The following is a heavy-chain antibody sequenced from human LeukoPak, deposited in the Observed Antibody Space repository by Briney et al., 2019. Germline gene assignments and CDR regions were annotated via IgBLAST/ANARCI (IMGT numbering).Heavy chain of an antibody. V-gene: IGHV3-30*18. CDR3: AKDFSQTEYNWNLIEAFDY. J-gene: IGHJ4*02. CDR2: ISKDGKTK. Sequence: GGSLRLSCAASGFTFSGSAMHWVRQAPGKGLEWVTVISKDGKTKYYADSVEGRFTISRDNSKNMLYLQMNSPRAEDTAVYYCAKDFSQTEYNWNLIEAFDYWGQGTLVTVSS. D-gene: IGHD1-1*01. CDR1: GFTFSGSA.